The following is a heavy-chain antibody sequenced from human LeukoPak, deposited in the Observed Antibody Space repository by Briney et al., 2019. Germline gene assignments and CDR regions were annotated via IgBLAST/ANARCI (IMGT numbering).Heavy chain of an antibody. D-gene: IGHD3-16*01. Sequence: GGSLRLSRAASGFTFSSYEMNWVRQAPGKGLEWVSYISSSGSNIYYADSVKGRFTISRDNAKNSLYLQMNSLRAEDTAVYYCARERGGSYISTEDFDFWGQGTLVTVSS. CDR2: ISSSGSNI. CDR3: ARERGGSYISTEDFDF. J-gene: IGHJ4*02. V-gene: IGHV3-48*03. CDR1: GFTFSSYE.